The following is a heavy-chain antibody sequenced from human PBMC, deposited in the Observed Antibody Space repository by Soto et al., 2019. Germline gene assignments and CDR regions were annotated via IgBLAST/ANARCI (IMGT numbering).Heavy chain of an antibody. V-gene: IGHV1-18*01. CDR1: GGTFSSYA. CDR3: ARDPHEFWTSYWFDP. Sequence: ASVKVSCKASGGTFSSYAISWVRQAPGQGLELMGWISAYDGKTTYAEKFQGRVTLTTDTSTSTAYMELRSLRSDDTAIYYCARDPHEFWTSYWFDPWGQGTPVTVPQ. D-gene: IGHD3-3*01. CDR2: ISAYDGKT. J-gene: IGHJ5*02.